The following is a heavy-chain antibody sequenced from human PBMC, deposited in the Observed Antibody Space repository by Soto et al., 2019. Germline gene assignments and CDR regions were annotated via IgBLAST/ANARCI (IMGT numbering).Heavy chain of an antibody. V-gene: IGHV3-23*01. Sequence: DVQLWESGGGLVQPGGSLRLSCAAYGFTFSSYGMSWVRQAPGKGLEWVSAISGSGGSTYYADSVKGRFTISRDNSKNTLYLQMNSLRAEDTAVYYCAKVAPLVRGVRLGAFDIWGQGTMVTVSS. CDR2: ISGSGGST. CDR3: AKVAPLVRGVRLGAFDI. J-gene: IGHJ3*02. D-gene: IGHD3-10*01. CDR1: GFTFSSYG.